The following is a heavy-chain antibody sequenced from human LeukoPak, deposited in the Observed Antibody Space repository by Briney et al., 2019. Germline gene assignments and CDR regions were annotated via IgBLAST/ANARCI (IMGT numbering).Heavy chain of an antibody. CDR2: IYWNDDN. Sequence: SGPTLVNPTQTLTLTCTFPGFSLSTRGVGVGWIRQPPGKALEWLALIYWNDDNRYSLSLKSRLTITKDTSKNQVVLTMTNMDPVDTATYYCAHSQGGYTGYENWFDPWGQGTLVTVSS. CDR1: GFSLSTRGVG. CDR3: AHSQGGYTGYENWFDP. J-gene: IGHJ5*02. V-gene: IGHV2-5*01. D-gene: IGHD5-12*01.